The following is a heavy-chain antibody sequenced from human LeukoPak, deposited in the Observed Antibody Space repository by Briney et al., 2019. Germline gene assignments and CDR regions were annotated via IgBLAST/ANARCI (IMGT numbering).Heavy chain of an antibody. CDR2: IYSGGST. J-gene: IGHJ4*02. CDR1: GFTVSSNY. V-gene: IGHV3-53*01. Sequence: GGSLRLSCAASGFTVSSNYMSWVRQAPGKGLEWVSVIYSGGSTYYADSVKGRFTISRDNSKNTLHLQMNSLRAEDTAVYYCARVGYMVRGVRVGYWGQGTLVTVSS. CDR3: ARVGYMVRGVRVGY. D-gene: IGHD3-10*01.